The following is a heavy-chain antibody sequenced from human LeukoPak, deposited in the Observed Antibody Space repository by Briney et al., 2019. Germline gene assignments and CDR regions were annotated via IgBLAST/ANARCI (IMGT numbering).Heavy chain of an antibody. D-gene: IGHD1-1*01. CDR3: MERVDV. CDR1: GFTFSGSA. Sequence: PGGSLKLSCAASGFTFSGSAMHWVRQASGKGLEWVGRIRSIANSYATAYAASVKGRFTISRDDSKNTAYLQMNSLKTEDTAVYYCMERVDVWGQGTTVTVSS. CDR2: IRSIANSYAT. J-gene: IGHJ6*02. V-gene: IGHV3-73*01.